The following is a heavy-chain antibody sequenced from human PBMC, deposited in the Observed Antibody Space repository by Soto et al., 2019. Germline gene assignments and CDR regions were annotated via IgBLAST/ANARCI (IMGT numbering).Heavy chain of an antibody. CDR1: GGSISSYY. CDR3: ARQSGYCSGGSCYHAEYFQH. D-gene: IGHD2-15*01. CDR2: IYYSGST. J-gene: IGHJ1*01. Sequence: SETLSLTCTVSGGSISSYYWSWIRQPPGKGLEWIGYIYYSGSTNYNPSLKSRVTISVDTSKNQFSLKLSSVTAADTAVYYCARQSGYCSGGSCYHAEYFQHWGQGTLVTVSS. V-gene: IGHV4-59*08.